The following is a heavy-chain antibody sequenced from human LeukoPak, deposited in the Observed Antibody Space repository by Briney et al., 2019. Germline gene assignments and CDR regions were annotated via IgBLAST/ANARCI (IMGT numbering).Heavy chain of an antibody. V-gene: IGHV4-59*12. J-gene: IGHJ4*02. CDR1: GDSISSYY. Sequence: SETLSLTCTVSGDSISSYYWSWIRQPPGKGLEWIGYIYYSGSTNYNPSLKSRVTISVDTSKKQFSLKLSSVTAADTAVYYCASSGSSGRIYYWGQGTLVTVSS. CDR3: ASSGSSGRIYY. D-gene: IGHD3-10*01. CDR2: IYYSGST.